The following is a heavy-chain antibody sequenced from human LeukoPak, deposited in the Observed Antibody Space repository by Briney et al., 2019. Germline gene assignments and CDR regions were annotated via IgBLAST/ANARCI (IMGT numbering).Heavy chain of an antibody. CDR2: ISYDGNEK. CDR3: GSTIFGIVIDLDSGYY. CDR1: GFSFNYYA. D-gene: IGHD3-3*01. V-gene: IGHV3-30-3*01. Sequence: GGSLRLSCAASGFSFNYYAMHWVRQAPGKGLEWVAVISYDGNEKYYADPVKGRFTISRDNSKDTVYLQMNSLRAEDTAVYYCGSTIFGIVIDLDSGYYWGQGTLVTVSS. J-gene: IGHJ4*02.